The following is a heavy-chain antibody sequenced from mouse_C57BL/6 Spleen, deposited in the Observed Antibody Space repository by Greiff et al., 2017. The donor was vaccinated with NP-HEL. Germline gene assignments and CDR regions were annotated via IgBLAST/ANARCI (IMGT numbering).Heavy chain of an antibody. D-gene: IGHD1-1*01. Sequence: DVMLVESGGGLVKPGGSLKLSCAASGFTFSSYAMSWVRQTPEKRLEWVATISDGGSYTYYPDNVKGRFTISRDNAKNNLYLQMSHLKSEDTAVYYCARERDYGSSPFDYWGQGTTLTVSS. CDR1: GFTFSSYA. CDR3: ARERDYGSSPFDY. CDR2: ISDGGSYT. V-gene: IGHV5-4*01. J-gene: IGHJ2*01.